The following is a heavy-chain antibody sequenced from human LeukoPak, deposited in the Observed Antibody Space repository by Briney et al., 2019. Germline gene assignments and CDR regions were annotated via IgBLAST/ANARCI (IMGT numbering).Heavy chain of an antibody. Sequence: SETLSLTCTVSGDSISPYYWNWIRQPPGKGLEWIGYVYYTGTTNYSPSLKSRVTISLDTSKNQFSLKLRTMTAADTAMYYCARTSPDCRTTTCYGVWGQGTLVTVSS. V-gene: IGHV4-59*01. J-gene: IGHJ4*02. CDR2: VYYTGTT. CDR3: ARTSPDCRTTTCYGV. CDR1: GDSISPYY. D-gene: IGHD2-2*01.